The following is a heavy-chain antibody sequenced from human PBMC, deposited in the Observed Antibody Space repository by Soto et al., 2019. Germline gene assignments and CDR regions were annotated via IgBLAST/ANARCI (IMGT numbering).Heavy chain of an antibody. CDR3: TRGVPGSYSTDY. CDR1: GFTFSCSA. D-gene: IGHD4-4*01. J-gene: IGHJ4*02. Sequence: GGSLRLACAASGFTFSCSAIHWVRQSSGKGLEWVGRIRTRANSSATAYAASVNGRFTISRDDSKNAAYLQMNSLKTEDTAVYYCTRGVPGSYSTDYWGQGTLVTVSS. V-gene: IGHV3-73*01. CDR2: IRTRANSSAT.